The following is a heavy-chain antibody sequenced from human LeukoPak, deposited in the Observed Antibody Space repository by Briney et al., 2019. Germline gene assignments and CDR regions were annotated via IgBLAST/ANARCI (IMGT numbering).Heavy chain of an antibody. J-gene: IGHJ4*02. CDR3: ARAVSADGFTSAWDY. V-gene: IGHV3-9*01. Sequence: SLRLSCAASGFTFDDYAMHWVRLPPGRGLEWVSGISWNSGSIGYADSVKGRFTISRDNAKNSLYLQMNSLRPEDTALYYCARAVSADGFTSAWDYWGQGTLVTVSS. CDR1: GFTFDDYA. D-gene: IGHD6-19*01. CDR2: ISWNSGSI.